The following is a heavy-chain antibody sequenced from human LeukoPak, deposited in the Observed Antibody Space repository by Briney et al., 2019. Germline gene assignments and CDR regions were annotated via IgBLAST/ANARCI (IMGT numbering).Heavy chain of an antibody. Sequence: GGSLRLSCAASGFTFSNYPMHWVRQAPGKGLEWAAVVSDDGNNIYYADSVKGRFTISRDNSKNTLYLQTNSLRAEDTALYYCVRDRDSTGYYDYWGQGTLVTVSS. V-gene: IGHV3-30*04. D-gene: IGHD3-22*01. J-gene: IGHJ4*02. CDR1: GFTFSNYP. CDR2: VSDDGNNI. CDR3: VRDRDSTGYYDY.